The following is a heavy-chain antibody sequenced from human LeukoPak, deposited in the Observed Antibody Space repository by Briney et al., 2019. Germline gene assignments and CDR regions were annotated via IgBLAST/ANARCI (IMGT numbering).Heavy chain of an antibody. D-gene: IGHD2-2*01. J-gene: IGHJ6*02. CDR3: ARILVVPAANYYYSYGMDV. CDR1: TFTFSDYN. V-gene: IGHV3-21*06. CDR2: ISSSATYI. Sequence: PGGSLRLSCAASTFTFSDYNMNCVRQAPGKGLEWVSSISSSATYIYYADPVKGRFTISRDNAKTSLSLQMNSLRAEDTAVYYCARILVVPAANYYYSYGMDVWGQGTTVTVSS.